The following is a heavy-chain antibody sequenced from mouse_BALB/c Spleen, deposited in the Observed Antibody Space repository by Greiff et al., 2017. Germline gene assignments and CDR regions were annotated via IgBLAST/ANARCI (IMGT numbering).Heavy chain of an antibody. CDR3: AYGLYAMDY. J-gene: IGHJ4*01. CDR1: GYAFTSYN. CDR2: IDPYNGGT. Sequence: QQSGPELVKPGASVKVSCKASGYAFTSYNMYWVKQSHGKSLEWIGYIDPYNGGTSYNQKFKGKATLTVDKSSSTAYMHLHSLTSEDSAVYYCAYGLYAMDYWGQGTSVTVSS. D-gene: IGHD1-1*02. V-gene: IGHV1S135*01.